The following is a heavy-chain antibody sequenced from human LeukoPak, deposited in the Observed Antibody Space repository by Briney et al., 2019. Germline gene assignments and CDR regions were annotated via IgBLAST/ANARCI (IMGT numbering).Heavy chain of an antibody. J-gene: IGHJ4*02. CDR1: GGSFSGYY. CDR2: INHSGST. CDR3: ARGPTNSIAAAGTARDDY. V-gene: IGHV4-34*01. Sequence: SETLSLTCAVYGGSFSGYYWSWIRQPPGKGLEWIGEINHSGSTNYNPSLKSRVTISVDTSKNQFSLKLSSVTAADTAVYYCARGPTNSIAAAGTARDDYWGQGTLVTVSS. D-gene: IGHD6-13*01.